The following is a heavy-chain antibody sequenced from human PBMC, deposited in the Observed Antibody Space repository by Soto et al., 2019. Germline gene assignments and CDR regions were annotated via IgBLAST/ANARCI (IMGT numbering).Heavy chain of an antibody. V-gene: IGHV4-59*01. CDR3: ARESYYGSGATVVGY. D-gene: IGHD3-10*01. J-gene: IGHJ4*02. CDR2: IYYSGTT. CDR1: GGSISNFY. Sequence: ASETMSLTSTVSGGSISNFYWSWIRQPPGKGLEWIGYIYYSGTTSYNPSLNSRVTISVDTSKNQFSLKLNSVTAADTAVYYCARESYYGSGATVVGYWGLGTLVTVSS.